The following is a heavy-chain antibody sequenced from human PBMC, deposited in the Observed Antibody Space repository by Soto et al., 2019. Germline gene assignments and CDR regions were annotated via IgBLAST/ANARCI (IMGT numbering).Heavy chain of an antibody. Sequence: NPSETLFLTCTVSGGSISSYYWSWIRQPAGKGLEWIGRIYTSGSTNYNPSLKSRVTMSVDTSKNQFSLKLSSVTAADTAVYYCARDHWYYYDSSGRNWFDPSGHGTLVTVS. D-gene: IGHD3-22*01. V-gene: IGHV4-4*07. CDR2: IYTSGST. J-gene: IGHJ5*02. CDR1: GGSISSYY. CDR3: ARDHWYYYDSSGRNWFDP.